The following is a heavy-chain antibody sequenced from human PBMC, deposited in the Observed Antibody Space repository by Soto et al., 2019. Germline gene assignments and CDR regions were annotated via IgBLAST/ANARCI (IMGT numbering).Heavy chain of an antibody. CDR1: GYTFSTYY. V-gene: IGHV1-18*01. Sequence: QVRLVQSGTVVTEPGASVKVSCKASGYTFSTYYISWVRQAPGQGLQWLGWISGFNGNTFSPQEVQDRVVMTIDTSTTTAYMELTSLRAAYTAVYYCARDDAISGRARAFDGLGQGTLVIVSS. CDR2: ISGFNGNT. CDR3: ARDDAISGRARAFDG. D-gene: IGHD6-25*01. J-gene: IGHJ3*01.